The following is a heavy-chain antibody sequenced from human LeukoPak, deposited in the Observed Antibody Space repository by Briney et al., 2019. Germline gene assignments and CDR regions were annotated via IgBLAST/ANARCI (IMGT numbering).Heavy chain of an antibody. CDR1: GFTFSTYG. V-gene: IGHV3-33*01. D-gene: IGHD5-12*01. J-gene: IGHJ4*02. Sequence: GGSLRLSCVASGFTFSTYGMHWVRQAPGKGLEWVLVIWYDGSNEFYADSVRGRFTISRDSSMNTLYLQMNSLRAEDTAVYYCARDGGRGYSGYHLDYWGQGTLVTVSS. CDR2: IWYDGSNE. CDR3: ARDGGRGYSGYHLDY.